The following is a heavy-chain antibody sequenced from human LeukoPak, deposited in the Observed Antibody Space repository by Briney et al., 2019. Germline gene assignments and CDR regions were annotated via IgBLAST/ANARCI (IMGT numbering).Heavy chain of an antibody. CDR1: GYTFTSYG. V-gene: IGHV1-18*01. CDR2: ISAYNGNT. J-gene: IGHJ6*02. Sequence: ASVKVSCKASGYTFTSYGISWVRQAPGQGLEWMGWISAYNGNTNYAQKLQGRVTMTTDTSTRTAYMERRSLGSDAAAVYYCARDRARRHCSSTGCNLYDYYYGMDVWGQGTTVTVSS. D-gene: IGHD2-2*01. CDR3: ARDRARRHCSSTGCNLYDYYYGMDV.